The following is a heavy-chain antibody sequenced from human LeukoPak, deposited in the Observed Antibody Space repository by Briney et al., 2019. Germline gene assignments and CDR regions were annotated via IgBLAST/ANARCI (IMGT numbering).Heavy chain of an antibody. V-gene: IGHV4-59*01. Sequence: ASETLSLTCTVSGGSISSYYWSWIRQPPGKGLEWIGYIYYSGSTNYNPSLKSRVTISVDTSKSQFSLKLSSVTAADTAVYYCARTYYDFWSGYAVSTWFDPWGQGTLVTVSS. CDR3: ARTYYDFWSGYAVSTWFDP. CDR1: GGSISSYY. D-gene: IGHD3-3*01. CDR2: IYYSGST. J-gene: IGHJ5*02.